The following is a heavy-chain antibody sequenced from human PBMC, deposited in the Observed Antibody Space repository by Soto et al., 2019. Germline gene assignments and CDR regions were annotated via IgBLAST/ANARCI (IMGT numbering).Heavy chain of an antibody. CDR1: GGSVSSGSYY. J-gene: IGHJ4*02. D-gene: IGHD5-12*01. Sequence: PSETLSLTCTVSGGSVSSGSYYWSWIRQPPGKGLEWIGYIYYSGSTNYNPSLKSRVTISVDTSKNQFSLKLSSVTAADTAVYYCARGGDGYNLRRLSAGFFFDYWGQGTLVTVSS. CDR3: ARGGDGYNLRRLSAGFFFDY. V-gene: IGHV4-61*01. CDR2: IYYSGST.